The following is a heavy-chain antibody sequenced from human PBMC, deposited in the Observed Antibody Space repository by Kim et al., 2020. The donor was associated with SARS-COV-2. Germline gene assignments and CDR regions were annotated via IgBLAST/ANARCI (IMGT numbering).Heavy chain of an antibody. CDR3: ARDAQYSSGPAGDYYFDY. V-gene: IGHV3-33*05. J-gene: IGHJ4*02. CDR1: GFTFSSYG. D-gene: IGHD6-19*01. Sequence: GGSLRLSCAASGFTFSSYGMHWVRQAPGKGLEWVAVISYDGSNKYYADSVKGRFTISRDNSKNTLYLQMNSLRAEDTAVYYCARDAQYSSGPAGDYYFDYWGQGTLVTVSS. CDR2: ISYDGSNK.